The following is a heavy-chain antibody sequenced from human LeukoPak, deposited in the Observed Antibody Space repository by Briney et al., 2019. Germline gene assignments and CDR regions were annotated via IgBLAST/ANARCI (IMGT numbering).Heavy chain of an antibody. Sequence: GASVKVSCKASGYTFTSYGISWVRQAPGQGLEWMGWISAYNDNTNYAQKLQGRVTMTTDTSTSTAYMELSSLRSEDTAVYYCARNGPVYYDFWRRGYYYYMDVWGKGTTVTVSS. V-gene: IGHV1-18*01. CDR1: GYTFTSYG. CDR2: ISAYNDNT. CDR3: ARNGPVYYDFWRRGYYYYMDV. J-gene: IGHJ6*03. D-gene: IGHD3-3*01.